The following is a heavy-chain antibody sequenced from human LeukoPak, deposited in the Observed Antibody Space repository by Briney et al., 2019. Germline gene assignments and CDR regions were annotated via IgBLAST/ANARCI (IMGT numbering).Heavy chain of an antibody. D-gene: IGHD3-10*01. CDR3: ARGDTITMVRRHAFDI. CDR1: GYTFTGYY. J-gene: IGHJ3*02. CDR2: IIPIFGTA. Sequence: SVKVSCKASGYTFTGYYIHWVRQAPGQGLEWMGGIIPIFGTANYAQKFQGRVTITADKSTSTAYMELSSLRSEDTAVYYCARGDTITMVRRHAFDIWGQGTMVTVSS. V-gene: IGHV1-69*06.